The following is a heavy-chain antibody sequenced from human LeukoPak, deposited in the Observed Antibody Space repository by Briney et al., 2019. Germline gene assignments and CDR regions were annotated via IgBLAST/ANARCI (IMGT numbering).Heavy chain of an antibody. J-gene: IGHJ4*02. V-gene: IGHV3-23*01. CDR2: ISDSGSIT. CDR3: AKDARRTSGWYFFDY. CDR1: GFAFTSQA. Sequence: GGSLRLSCAASGFAFTSQAMGWVRQAPGKGLEWVSVISDSGSITYYADSVKGRFTTSRDNSKNTLLLQMNSLRAEDTAVYYCAKDARRTSGWYFFDYWGQGTLVTVSS. D-gene: IGHD6-19*01.